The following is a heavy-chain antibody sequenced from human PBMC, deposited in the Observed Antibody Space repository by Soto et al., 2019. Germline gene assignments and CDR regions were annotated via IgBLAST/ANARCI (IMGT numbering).Heavy chain of an antibody. J-gene: IGHJ1*01. CDR1: GFTFSSYW. V-gene: IGHV3-7*01. CDR2: INPDGSAK. Sequence: EVRLVESGGGLVQPGGSLRLSCAASGFTFSSYWMTWVRHAPGKGLEWVANINPDGSAKYYVDSVKGRFTISRDNAKNSLYLQMKSLRAEDTAVYYCASASLAVAGNVCFHLWGHGTLVTASS. CDR3: ASASLAVAGNVCFHL. D-gene: IGHD6-19*01.